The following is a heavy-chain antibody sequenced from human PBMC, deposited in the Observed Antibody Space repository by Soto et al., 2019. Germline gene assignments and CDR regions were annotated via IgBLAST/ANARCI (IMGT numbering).Heavy chain of an antibody. CDR3: ARGVVITARQAPKLDY. Sequence: GGSLRLSCAASGFTFSSYAMRWVRQAPGKGLEWVAVISYDGSNKYYADSVKGRFTISRDNSKNTLYLQMNSLRAEDTAVYYCARGVVITARQAPKLDYWGREPWSP. CDR2: ISYDGSNK. J-gene: IGHJ4*02. D-gene: IGHD3-22*01. V-gene: IGHV3-30-3*01. CDR1: GFTFSSYA.